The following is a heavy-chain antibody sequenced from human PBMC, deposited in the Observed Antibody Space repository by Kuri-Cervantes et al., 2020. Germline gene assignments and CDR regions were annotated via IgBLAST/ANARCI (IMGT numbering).Heavy chain of an antibody. V-gene: IGHV1-24*01. CDR2: FDPEDGET. D-gene: IGHD2-21*02. J-gene: IGHJ6*02. CDR3: ATNLGYCGGDCYSMGYYYYYGMDV. Sequence: ASVKVSCKVSGYTLTELSMHWVRQAPGKGLEWMGGFDPEDGETIYAQKFQGRVTMTEDTSTDTAYMELSSLRSEDTAVYYCATNLGYCGGDCYSMGYYYYYGMDVWGQGTTVTVSS. CDR1: GYTLTELS.